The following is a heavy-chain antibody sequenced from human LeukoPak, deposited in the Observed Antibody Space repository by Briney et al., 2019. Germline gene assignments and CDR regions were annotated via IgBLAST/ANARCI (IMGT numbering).Heavy chain of an antibody. V-gene: IGHV5-10-1*01. D-gene: IGHD6-13*01. CDR1: GYSFSTYW. Sequence: GESLRISCKGSGYSFSTYWINWVRQMPGKGLEWMGRIDPSDAYTNYSPSFQGHVTISSDKSIKTAYLQWSSLKASDTAMYYCARHEGYSSSAEVYWGQGTLVTVSS. J-gene: IGHJ4*02. CDR2: IDPSDAYT. CDR3: ARHEGYSSSAEVY.